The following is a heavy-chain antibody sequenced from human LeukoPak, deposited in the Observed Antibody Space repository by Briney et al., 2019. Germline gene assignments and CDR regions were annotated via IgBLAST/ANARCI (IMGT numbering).Heavy chain of an antibody. Sequence: PGGSLRLSCAASGFTFSSYIINWVRLAPGKGLEWVSSFSSSSIYIYYVDSVKGRFTISRDNAKNSLYLQMNSLRAEDTAVYYCARDRGGSFDYWGQGTLVTVSS. V-gene: IGHV3-21*01. CDR2: FSSSSIYI. CDR1: GFTFSSYI. CDR3: ARDRGGSFDY. D-gene: IGHD1-26*01. J-gene: IGHJ4*02.